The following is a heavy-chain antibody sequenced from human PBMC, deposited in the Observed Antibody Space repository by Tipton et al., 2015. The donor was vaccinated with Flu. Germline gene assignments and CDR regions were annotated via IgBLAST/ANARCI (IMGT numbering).Heavy chain of an antibody. CDR3: ARGRGIAAAGPCDY. J-gene: IGHJ4*02. D-gene: IGHD6-13*01. V-gene: IGHV4-59*01. Sequence: TLSLTCTVSGGSISSYYWSWIRQPPGKGLEWIGYIYYSGSTNYNPSLKSQVTISVDTSKNQFSLKLSSVTAADPAVYYCARGRGIAAAGPCDYWGQGTLVTVSS. CDR2: IYYSGST. CDR1: GGSISSYY.